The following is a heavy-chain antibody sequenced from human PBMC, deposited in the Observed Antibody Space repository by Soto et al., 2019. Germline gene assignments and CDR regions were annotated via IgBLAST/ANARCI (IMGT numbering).Heavy chain of an antibody. D-gene: IGHD6-13*01. CDR1: GFTFSTSG. V-gene: IGHV3-33*06. CDR3: AKEKGAAAYYFDY. CDR2: IWYDGSNE. J-gene: IGHJ4*02. Sequence: QVQLVESGGGVVQPGRSLRLSCAASGFTFSTSGMHWVRQAPGKGLEWVAVIWYDGSNEYYADSVKGRFTISRDNSKNTLYLQMNSLRVEDTAVYYCAKEKGAAAYYFDYWGQGTLVTVSS.